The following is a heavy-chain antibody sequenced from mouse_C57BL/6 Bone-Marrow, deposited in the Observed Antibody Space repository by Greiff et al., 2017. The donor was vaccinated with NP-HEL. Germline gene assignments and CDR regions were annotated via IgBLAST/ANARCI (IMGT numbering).Heavy chain of an antibody. V-gene: IGHV1-54*01. CDR3: ARLYGSSYFDY. CDR1: GYAFTNYL. D-gene: IGHD1-1*01. CDR2: INPGRGGT. J-gene: IGHJ2*01. Sequence: QVQLQQSGAELVRPGTSVKVSCKASGYAFTNYLIEWVKQRPGQGLEWIGVINPGRGGTNYNEKFKGKATLTADKSSSTAYMQLSSLTSEDSAVYFCARLYGSSYFDYWGQGTTLTVSS.